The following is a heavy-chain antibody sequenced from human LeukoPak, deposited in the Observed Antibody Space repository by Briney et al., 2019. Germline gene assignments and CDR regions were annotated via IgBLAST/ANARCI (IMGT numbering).Heavy chain of an antibody. V-gene: IGHV3-30*18. CDR3: AKGERHPTYDILTGFFQY. J-gene: IGHJ4*02. CDR1: GFTFSSYG. CDR2: ISYDGSNK. D-gene: IGHD3-9*01. Sequence: GGSLRLSCAASGFTFSSYGMHWVRQAPGKGLEWVAVISYDGSNKYYADSVKGRFTISRDNSKNTLYLQVNSLRAEDTAVYYCAKGERHPTYDILTGFFQYWGQGTLVTVSS.